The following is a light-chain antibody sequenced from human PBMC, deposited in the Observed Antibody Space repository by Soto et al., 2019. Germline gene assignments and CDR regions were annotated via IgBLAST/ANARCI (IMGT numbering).Light chain of an antibody. V-gene: IGKV3-15*01. CDR2: GAS. CDR3: QQRSNWPPIT. Sequence: EIVMTQSPATLSVSPGERATLSCRASQSVSNKLAWYQQKTGQAPRLLIYGASTRATGIPARFSGSGSGTDFTLTISSLEPEDFAVYYCQQRSNWPPITFGQGTKVDIK. J-gene: IGKJ1*01. CDR1: QSVSNK.